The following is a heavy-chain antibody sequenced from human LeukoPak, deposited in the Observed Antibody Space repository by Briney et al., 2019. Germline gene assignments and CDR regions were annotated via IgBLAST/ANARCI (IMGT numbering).Heavy chain of an antibody. J-gene: IGHJ4*02. D-gene: IGHD3-10*01. CDR3: TATYYYGSGTYRYFDY. CDR1: GFSFRHYA. V-gene: IGHV3-49*04. Sequence: SLRLSCTACGFSFRHYAMSWVRQAPAKRREGLGLIRSKSCGETTEYAASVENRFTISRDDSKSIAYLQMNSLKTEDTAVYSCTATYYYGSGTYRYFDYWGQGTLVTVSS. CDR2: IRSKSCGETT.